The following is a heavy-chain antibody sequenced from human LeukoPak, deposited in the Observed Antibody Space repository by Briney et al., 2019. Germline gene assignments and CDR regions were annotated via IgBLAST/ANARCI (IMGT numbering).Heavy chain of an antibody. CDR1: GGSFSGYY. CDR2: INHSGST. V-gene: IGHV4-34*01. CDR3: ARLGYGDYPFDY. D-gene: IGHD4-17*01. Sequence: SETLSLTCAVYGGSFSGYYWSWIRQPPGKGLEWIGEINHSGSTNYNPSLKSRVTISVDTSKNQFSLKLSSVTAADTAVYYCARLGYGDYPFDYWGQGTLVTVSS. J-gene: IGHJ4*02.